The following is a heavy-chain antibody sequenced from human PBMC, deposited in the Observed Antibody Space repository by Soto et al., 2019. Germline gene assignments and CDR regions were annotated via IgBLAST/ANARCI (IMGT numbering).Heavy chain of an antibody. V-gene: IGHV3-30*18. CDR3: AKVASISLLNDLSFYDMAV. J-gene: IGHJ2*01. Sequence: GRSATLSPAASGFTFSSCGMERVRRDPGKGLEWVAVISYDGSNKYYADSVKGRFTISRDNSKNTLYLQMNSLRAEDTAVYYCAKVASISLLNDLSFYDMAVCDHGT. CDR2: ISYDGSNK. D-gene: IGHD3-9*01. CDR1: GFTFSSCG.